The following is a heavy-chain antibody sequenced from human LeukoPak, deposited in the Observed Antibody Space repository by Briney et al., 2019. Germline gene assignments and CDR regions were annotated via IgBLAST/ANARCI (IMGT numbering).Heavy chain of an antibody. Sequence: GGSLRLSCAASGFTFSSYSMNWVRQAPGKGLEWVSYISSSSTIYYADSVKGRFTISRDNAKNSLCLQMNSLRAEDTAVYYCARVQRYCSSTSCYRTYYYYGMDVWGQGTTVTVSS. CDR2: ISSSSTI. D-gene: IGHD2-2*02. CDR3: ARVQRYCSSTSCYRTYYYYGMDV. V-gene: IGHV3-48*01. CDR1: GFTFSSYS. J-gene: IGHJ6*02.